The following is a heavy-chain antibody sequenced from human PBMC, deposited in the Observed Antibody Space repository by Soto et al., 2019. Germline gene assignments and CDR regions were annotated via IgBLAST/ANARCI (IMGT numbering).Heavy chain of an antibody. Sequence: GGSLRLSCAASGFTFDDYAIHWVRQAPGKGLEWVSGISWNSGSVDYADSVKGRFTISRDNAKNSLYLQMNSLRAEDTALYYCAKDTVLFYGSGSSFDYWGQGTLVTVSS. V-gene: IGHV3-9*01. CDR2: ISWNSGSV. D-gene: IGHD3-10*01. CDR1: GFTFDDYA. CDR3: AKDTVLFYGSGSSFDY. J-gene: IGHJ4*02.